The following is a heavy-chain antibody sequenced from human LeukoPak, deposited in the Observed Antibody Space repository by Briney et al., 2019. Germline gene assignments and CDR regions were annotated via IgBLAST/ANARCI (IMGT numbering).Heavy chain of an antibody. D-gene: IGHD2-15*01. CDR3: TRSAPLSKYCGTGSCYPINWFDP. J-gene: IGHJ5*02. Sequence: SETLSLTCAVSGGSISSGGYYWSWIRQHPGKGLEWIGYIYYSGSTNYDPSLKSRVTISVDTSKNQFSLKLSSVTAADTAVYYCTRSAPLSKYCGTGSCYPINWFDPWGQGTLVTVSS. CDR2: IYYSGST. CDR1: GGSISSGGYY. V-gene: IGHV4-61*08.